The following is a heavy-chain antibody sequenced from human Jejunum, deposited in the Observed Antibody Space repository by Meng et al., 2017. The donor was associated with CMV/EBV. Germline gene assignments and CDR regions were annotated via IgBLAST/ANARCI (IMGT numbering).Heavy chain of an antibody. J-gene: IGHJ5*02. Sequence: GFTVSDHYMDWARQAPGKGLEWVGRIRKKGNNYSTEYAASVKDRFSISRDDSKNSLYLQMHSLKTEDTAVYYCARSYSGSRFDPWGQGTLVTVSS. CDR3: ARSYSGSRFDP. CDR1: GFTVSDHY. D-gene: IGHD1-26*01. V-gene: IGHV3-72*01. CDR2: IRKKGNNYST.